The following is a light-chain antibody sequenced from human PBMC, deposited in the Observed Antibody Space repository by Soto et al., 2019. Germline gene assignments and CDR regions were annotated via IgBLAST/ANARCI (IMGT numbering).Light chain of an antibody. Sequence: QSVLTQPASVSGSPGQSITISCAGTCADIGAFNYVSWYQHHPGKAPKLLIYDVSDRPSGVSTRFSASKSANTASLTISGLQAEDEGDYYCSSYSTSSALVFGGGTKLTVL. CDR1: CADIGAFNY. CDR3: SSYSTSSALV. V-gene: IGLV2-14*03. J-gene: IGLJ2*01. CDR2: DVS.